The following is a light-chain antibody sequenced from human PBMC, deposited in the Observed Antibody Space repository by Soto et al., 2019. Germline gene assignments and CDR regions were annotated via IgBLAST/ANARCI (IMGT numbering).Light chain of an antibody. Sequence: EIVLTQSPATLSLSPGEIATLSCRASQSVSSYLAWYQQKPGQPPSLLIYDASNLATGIPARFSGSGSGTDFTLTISSLEPENFEVYYCKQRSNWPSYTSGQGTKLELK. V-gene: IGKV3-11*01. CDR3: KQRSNWPSYT. J-gene: IGKJ2*01. CDR1: QSVSSY. CDR2: DAS.